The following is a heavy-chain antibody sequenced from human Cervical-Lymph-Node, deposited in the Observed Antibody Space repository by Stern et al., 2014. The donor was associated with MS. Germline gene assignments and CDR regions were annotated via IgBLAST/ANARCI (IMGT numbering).Heavy chain of an antibody. J-gene: IGHJ4*02. CDR3: TRLSYSGYDPDDN. V-gene: IGHV3-73*01. Sequence: VQLVQSGGGLVQPGGSLKLSCAASGFTFSGSTIHWVRQASGTGLAWVGRIRSKAMSYATAYAASVRGRFTISRDDSKNTAYLQLNSLKTEDTAMYYCTRLSYSGYDPDDNWGQGTLVTVSS. CDR2: IRSKAMSYAT. CDR1: GFTFSGST. D-gene: IGHD5-12*01.